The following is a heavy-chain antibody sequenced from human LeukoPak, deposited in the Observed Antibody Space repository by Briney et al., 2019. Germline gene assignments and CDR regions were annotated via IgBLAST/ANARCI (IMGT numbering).Heavy chain of an antibody. D-gene: IGHD2-2*02. CDR2: IYYSGST. V-gene: IGHV4-59*01. CDR3: ARGYCSSTSCYKGGRYWFDP. J-gene: IGHJ5*02. CDR1: GGSISSYY. Sequence: SETLSLTCTVSGGSISSYYWSWIRQPPGKGLEWIGYIYYSGSTNYNPSLKSRVTISVDTSKNQFSLKLSSVTAADTAVYYCARGYCSSTSCYKGGRYWFDPWGQGTLVTVSS.